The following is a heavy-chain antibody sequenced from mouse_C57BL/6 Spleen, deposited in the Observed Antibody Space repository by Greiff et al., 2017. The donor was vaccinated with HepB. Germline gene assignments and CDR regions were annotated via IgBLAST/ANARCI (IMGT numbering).Heavy chain of an antibody. D-gene: IGHD2-3*01. CDR1: GYTFTSYW. CDR2: IDPSDSYT. CDR3: ARSYDGYYRFAY. V-gene: IGHV1-69*01. Sequence: QVHVKQPGAELVMPGASVKLSCKASGYTFTSYWMHWVKQRPGQGLEWIGEIDPSDSYTNYNQKFKGKSTLTVDKSSSTAYMQLSSLTSEDSAVYYCARSYDGYYRFAYWGQGTLVTVSA. J-gene: IGHJ3*01.